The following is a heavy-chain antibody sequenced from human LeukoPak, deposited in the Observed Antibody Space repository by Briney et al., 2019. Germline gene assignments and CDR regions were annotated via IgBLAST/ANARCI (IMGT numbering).Heavy chain of an antibody. CDR2: MNPNSGNT. CDR1: GYTFTSYD. D-gene: IGHD3-9*01. Sequence: GASVKVSCKASGYTFTSYDINWVRQATGRGLEWMGWMNPNSGNTGYAQKFQGRVTITRNTSISTAYMELSSLRSEDTAVYYCARFNRYFDWPNRIDYYYYMDVWGKGTTVTVSS. J-gene: IGHJ6*03. V-gene: IGHV1-8*01. CDR3: ARFNRYFDWPNRIDYYYYMDV.